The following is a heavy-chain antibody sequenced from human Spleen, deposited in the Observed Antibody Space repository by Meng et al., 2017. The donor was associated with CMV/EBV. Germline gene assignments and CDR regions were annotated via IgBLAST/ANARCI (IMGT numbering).Heavy chain of an antibody. CDR1: GYSFISNG. CDR3: ARELISYDSSGYSAFYYYYGMDV. V-gene: IGHV1-18*01. J-gene: IGHJ6*02. Sequence: ASVKVSCKTSGYSFISNGISWVRQAPGQGLEWIGWISIYHDNTNYAQKFQGRVTMTRDTSTSTAYMELSRLRSDDTAVYYCARELISYDSSGYSAFYYYYGMDVWGQGTTVTVSS. CDR2: ISIYHDNT. D-gene: IGHD3-22*01.